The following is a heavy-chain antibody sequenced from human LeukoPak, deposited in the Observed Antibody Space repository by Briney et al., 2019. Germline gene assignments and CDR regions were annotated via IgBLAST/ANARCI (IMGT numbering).Heavy chain of an antibody. V-gene: IGHV4-61*02. J-gene: IGHJ3*02. D-gene: IGHD3-3*01. Sequence: SETLSLTCTVSGGSVNSGRYYWSWIRQPAGKGLEWIGRIYTSGSTNYNPSLKSRVTMSVDTSKNQFSLRLSSVTAADTAVYYFARDDFDYNDLVSVIHIWGQGTMVTVSS. CDR3: ARDDFDYNDLVSVIHI. CDR1: GGSVNSGRYY. CDR2: IYTSGST.